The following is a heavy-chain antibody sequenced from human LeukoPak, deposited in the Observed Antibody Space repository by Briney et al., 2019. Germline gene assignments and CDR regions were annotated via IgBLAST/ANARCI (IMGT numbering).Heavy chain of an antibody. D-gene: IGHD3-22*01. Sequence: SETLSLSCTVSGGSISSYYWSWIGQPPGKGLEGIGYIYYSGSTNYNPSLKSRVTISVDTSKNQFSLKLSSVTAADTAVYYCARASYYYDSSGYDYYYYGMDVWGQGTTVTVSS. J-gene: IGHJ6*02. V-gene: IGHV4-59*01. CDR1: GGSISSYY. CDR2: IYYSGST. CDR3: ARASYYYDSSGYDYYYYGMDV.